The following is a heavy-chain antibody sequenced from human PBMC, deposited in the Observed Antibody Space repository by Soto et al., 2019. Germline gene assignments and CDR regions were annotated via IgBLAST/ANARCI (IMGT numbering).Heavy chain of an antibody. CDR2: IDPSDSYT. J-gene: IGHJ5*02. CDR1: GYSFTSYW. CDR3: AREADIVVVPAARMSWFGP. V-gene: IGHV5-10-1*01. Sequence: PGESLKISCXGSGYSFTSYWISWVRQMPGKGLEWMGRIDPSDSYTNYSPSFQGHVTISADKSISTAYLQWSSLKASDTAMYYCAREADIVVVPAARMSWFGPWGQGTLVTVSS. D-gene: IGHD2-2*01.